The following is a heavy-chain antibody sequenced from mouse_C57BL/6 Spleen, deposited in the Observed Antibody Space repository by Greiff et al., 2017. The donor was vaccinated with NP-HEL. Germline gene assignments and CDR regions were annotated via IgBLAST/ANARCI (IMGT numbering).Heavy chain of an antibody. V-gene: IGHV5-9*01. D-gene: IGHD2-1*01. CDR1: GFTFSSYT. CDR3: ARHLYGNYANWYAMDY. Sequence: EVMLVESGGGLVKPGGSLKLSCAASGFTFSSYTMSWVRQTPEKRLEWVATISGGGGNTYYPDSVKGRFTISRDNAKNTLYLQMSSLRSEDTALYYCARHLYGNYANWYAMDYWGQGTSVTVSS. J-gene: IGHJ4*01. CDR2: ISGGGGNT.